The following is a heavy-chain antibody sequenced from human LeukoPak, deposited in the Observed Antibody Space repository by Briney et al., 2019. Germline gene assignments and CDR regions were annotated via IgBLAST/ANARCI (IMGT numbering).Heavy chain of an antibody. V-gene: IGHV3-48*04. CDR2: ISSSSSTI. J-gene: IGHJ3*02. CDR1: GFTFSSYS. Sequence: GGSLRLSCAASGFTFSSYSMNWVRQAPGKGLEWVSYISSSSSTIYYADSVKGRFTTSRDNAKNSLYLQMNSLRAEDTAVYYCARYGTTGTSDAFDIWGQGTMVTVSS. D-gene: IGHD1-1*01. CDR3: ARYGTTGTSDAFDI.